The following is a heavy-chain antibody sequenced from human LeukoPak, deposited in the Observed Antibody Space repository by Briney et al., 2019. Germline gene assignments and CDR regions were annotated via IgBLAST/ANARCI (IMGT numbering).Heavy chain of an antibody. CDR1: GGTFSSYA. V-gene: IGHV1-69*04. J-gene: IGHJ5*02. CDR2: IIPILGIA. Sequence: GASVKVSCKASGGTFSSYAISWVRQAPGQGLEWMGRIIPILGIANYAQKFQGRVTITADKSTSTAYMELSSLRSEDTAVYYCARSGSGWYWFDPWGQGTLVTVSS. D-gene: IGHD6-19*01. CDR3: ARSGSGWYWFDP.